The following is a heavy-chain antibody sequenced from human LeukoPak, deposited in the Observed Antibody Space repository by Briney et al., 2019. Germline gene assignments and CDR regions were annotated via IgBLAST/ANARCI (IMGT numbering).Heavy chain of an antibody. D-gene: IGHD2-2*01. Sequence: GGSLRLSCAASGFTFSSYAMHWVRQAPGKGLEWVAVISYDGSNKYYADSVKGRFTISRDNSKNTLYLQMNSLRAEDTAVYYCARDRGPAAQNWFDPWGQGTLVTVSS. V-gene: IGHV3-30*01. CDR2: ISYDGSNK. J-gene: IGHJ5*02. CDR3: ARDRGPAAQNWFDP. CDR1: GFTFSSYA.